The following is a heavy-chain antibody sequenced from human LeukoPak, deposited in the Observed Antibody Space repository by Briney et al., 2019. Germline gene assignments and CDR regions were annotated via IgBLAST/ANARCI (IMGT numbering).Heavy chain of an antibody. J-gene: IGHJ3*02. Sequence: GGSLRLSCAASGFTFSDYYMSWIRQAPGKGLEWVSYISSSGSTIYYADSVKGRFTISRDNAKNSLYLQMNSLRAEDTAVYYCARDYSSGFDAFDIWGQGTMVTVSS. V-gene: IGHV3-11*01. CDR2: ISSSGSTI. CDR1: GFTFSDYY. CDR3: ARDYSSGFDAFDI. D-gene: IGHD6-19*01.